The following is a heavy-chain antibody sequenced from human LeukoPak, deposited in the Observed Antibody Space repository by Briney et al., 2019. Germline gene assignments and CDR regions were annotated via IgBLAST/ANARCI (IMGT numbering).Heavy chain of an antibody. Sequence: GASVKVSCKASGGTFSSYAISWVRQAPGQGLEWMGGIIPIFGTANYAQKFQGRVTITADESTSTAYMELSSLRSEDTAVYYCARGRVRLAAGTVWNYYYMDVWGKGTTVTISS. J-gene: IGHJ6*03. CDR1: GGTFSSYA. CDR3: ARGRVRLAAGTVWNYYYMDV. V-gene: IGHV1-69*13. D-gene: IGHD6-13*01. CDR2: IIPIFGTA.